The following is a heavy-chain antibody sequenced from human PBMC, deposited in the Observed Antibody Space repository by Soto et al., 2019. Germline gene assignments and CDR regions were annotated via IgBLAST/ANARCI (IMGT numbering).Heavy chain of an antibody. CDR1: GFTFSNFA. CDR2: ISGGGGST. CDR3: AKDKTYGNSKGTWFDP. J-gene: IGHJ5*02. D-gene: IGHD1-1*01. V-gene: IGHV3-23*01. Sequence: EVQLLESGGGLVQPGGSLRLFCAASGFTFSNFAMNWVRQAPGKGLEWVSAISGGGGSTNYADSVKGRFAISRDNSKNTLYLQMNSLRGEDTAVYYCAKDKTYGNSKGTWFDPWGQGTLVTVSS.